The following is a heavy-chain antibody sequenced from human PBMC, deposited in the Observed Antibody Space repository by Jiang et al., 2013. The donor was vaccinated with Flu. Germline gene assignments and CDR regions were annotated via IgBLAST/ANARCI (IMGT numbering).Heavy chain of an antibody. CDR1: GGSISTYF. V-gene: IGHV4-59*13. Sequence: GPGLVKPSETLSLTCTVSGGSISTYFWSWIRQPPGRGLEWIGYIYYSGSASYNPSLKSRVTISVDTSKNQFSLKLSSVTAVDTAIYYCARVPRNDAWYPRWFDPWGQGILVTVSS. J-gene: IGHJ5*02. D-gene: IGHD1-1*01. CDR3: ARVPRNDAWYPRWFDP. CDR2: IYYSGSA.